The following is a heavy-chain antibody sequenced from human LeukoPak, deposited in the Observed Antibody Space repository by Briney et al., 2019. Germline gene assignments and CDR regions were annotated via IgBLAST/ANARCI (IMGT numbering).Heavy chain of an antibody. CDR2: ISYDGSNK. Sequence: GGSLRLSCAASGFTFSSYAMHWVRQAPGKGLEWVAVISYDGSNKYYADSVKGRFTISRDNSKNTLYLQMNGLRAEDTAVYYCAREGYYYGSGSSPHFDYWGQGTLVTVSS. CDR1: GFTFSSYA. CDR3: AREGYYYGSGSSPHFDY. V-gene: IGHV3-30*04. J-gene: IGHJ4*02. D-gene: IGHD3-10*01.